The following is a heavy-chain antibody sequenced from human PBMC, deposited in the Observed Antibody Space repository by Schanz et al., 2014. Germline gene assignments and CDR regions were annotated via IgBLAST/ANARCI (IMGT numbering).Heavy chain of an antibody. J-gene: IGHJ4*02. CDR1: GFTFSDYS. Sequence: EVQLVESGGGWVQPGGSLRLSCAASGFTFSDYSMNWVRQAPGKGPEWVSYIGSSSSRIDHADSVKGRFTISRDNSKSTLYLQMNSLRPEDTAVYYCARGGSGSHYRLDYWGQGTLXTVSS. CDR3: ARGGSGSHYRLDY. D-gene: IGHD1-26*01. CDR2: IGSSSSRI. V-gene: IGHV3-48*01.